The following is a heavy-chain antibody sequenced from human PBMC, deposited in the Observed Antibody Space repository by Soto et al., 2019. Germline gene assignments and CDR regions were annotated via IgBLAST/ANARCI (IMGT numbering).Heavy chain of an antibody. CDR1: GGSMRNYF. D-gene: IGHD6-13*01. J-gene: IGHJ4*02. Sequence: PSETLSLTSTVSGGSMRNYFLTWIRQPPGKGLEWIGYIHYSGTTSFFPSYNPSLRSRVTISEDTSKNQFSLKLLSVTTADTAVYFCAAGEASSRNLAPYYLDFWGQGTLVT. CDR3: AAGEASSRNLAPYYLDF. V-gene: IGHV4-59*01. CDR2: IHYSGTT.